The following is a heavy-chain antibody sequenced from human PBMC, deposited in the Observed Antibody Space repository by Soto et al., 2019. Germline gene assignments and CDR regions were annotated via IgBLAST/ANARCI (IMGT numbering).Heavy chain of an antibody. CDR2: IFYTGST. Sequence: ASETLSLTCSVSGGTINSGDYFWSWIRQPPGKGLEWIGSIFYTGSTYNNPSLRSRVSMSIDTSKDQFSLKLKSVTAADTALYFCARQRTSVVTQAYFDVWGPGSLVTVSS. V-gene: IGHV4-30-4*01. D-gene: IGHD2-21*02. CDR1: GGTINSGDYF. J-gene: IGHJ4*02. CDR3: ARQRTSVVTQAYFDV.